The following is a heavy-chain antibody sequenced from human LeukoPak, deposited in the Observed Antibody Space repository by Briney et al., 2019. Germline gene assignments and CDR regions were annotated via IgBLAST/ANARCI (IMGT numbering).Heavy chain of an antibody. CDR2: IIPIFGTA. Sequence: SVRVSCTASGGTFSSYAISWVRQAPGQGLEWMGGIIPIFGTANYAQKFQGRVTITADESTSTAYMELSSLRSEDTAVYYCARVAIAVAGSTYYYYYYGMDVWGKGTTVTVST. CDR1: GGTFSSYA. D-gene: IGHD6-19*01. V-gene: IGHV1-69*13. J-gene: IGHJ6*04. CDR3: ARVAIAVAGSTYYYYYYGMDV.